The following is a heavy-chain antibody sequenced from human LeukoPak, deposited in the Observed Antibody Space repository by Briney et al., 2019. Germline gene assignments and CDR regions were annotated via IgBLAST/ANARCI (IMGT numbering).Heavy chain of an antibody. V-gene: IGHV1-69*01. CDR1: GGTFGSYA. J-gene: IGHJ6*04. CDR3: ARDPLDTAMVTNKYYYYYGMDV. D-gene: IGHD5-18*01. Sequence: GSSVKVSCKASGGTFGSYAVSWVRQAPGQGLEWMGGIIPIFGTANYAQKFQGRVTITADESTSTAYIELSSLRSEDTAVYYCARDPLDTAMVTNKYYYYYGMDVWGKGTTVTVSS. CDR2: IIPIFGTA.